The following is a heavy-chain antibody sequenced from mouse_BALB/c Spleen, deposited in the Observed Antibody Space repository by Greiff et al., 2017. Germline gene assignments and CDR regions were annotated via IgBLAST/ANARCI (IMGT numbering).Heavy chain of an antibody. CDR3: ARSDYDAYAMDY. Sequence: DLVKPGASVKLSCKASGYTFTSYWINLIKQRPGQGLEWIGRIAPGSGSTYYNEMFKGKATLTVDTSSSTAYIQLSSLSSEDSAVYFCARSDYDAYAMDYWGQGTSVTVSS. CDR1: GYTFTSYW. CDR2: IAPGSGST. J-gene: IGHJ4*01. D-gene: IGHD2-4*01. V-gene: IGHV1S41*01.